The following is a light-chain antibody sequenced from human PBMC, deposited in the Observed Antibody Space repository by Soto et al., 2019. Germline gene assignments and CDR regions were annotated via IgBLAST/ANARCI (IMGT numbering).Light chain of an antibody. Sequence: QSVLTQPPSASGTPGQRVIISCSGSSSNIGPNYVYWYQQLPGTAPKLLIQKNNQRPSGVPDRFSGSKSGTSASLAISGLRSEDEAEYYCAAWDDSLSGLYVFGTGTKVTVL. CDR3: AAWDDSLSGLYV. V-gene: IGLV1-47*01. CDR2: KNN. CDR1: SSNIGPNY. J-gene: IGLJ1*01.